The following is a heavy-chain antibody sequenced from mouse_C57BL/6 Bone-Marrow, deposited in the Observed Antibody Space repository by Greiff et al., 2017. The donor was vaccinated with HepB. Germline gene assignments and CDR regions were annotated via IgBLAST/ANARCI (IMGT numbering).Heavy chain of an antibody. CDR3: TTVVSPAY. D-gene: IGHD1-1*01. J-gene: IGHJ3*01. Sequence: VQLQQSGAELVRPGASVKLSCTASGFNIKDDYMHWVKQRPEQGLEWIGWIDPENGDTEYASKFQGKATITADTSYNTAYLQLSSLTSEDTAVYYCTTVVSPAYWGQGTLVTVSA. V-gene: IGHV14-4*01. CDR2: IDPENGDT. CDR1: GFNIKDDY.